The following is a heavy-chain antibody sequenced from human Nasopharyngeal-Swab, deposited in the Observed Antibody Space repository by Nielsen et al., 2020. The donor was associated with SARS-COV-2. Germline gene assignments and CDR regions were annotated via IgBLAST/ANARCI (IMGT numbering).Heavy chain of an antibody. Sequence: RQAPGKGLEWIGSIYYSGSTYYNPSLKSRVTISVDTSKNQFSLKLSSVTAADTAVYYCARTLTSITMIRPSWYFDYWGQGTLVTVSS. CDR3: ARTLTSITMIRPSWYFDY. J-gene: IGHJ4*02. D-gene: IGHD3-22*01. CDR2: IYYSGST. V-gene: IGHV4-39*07.